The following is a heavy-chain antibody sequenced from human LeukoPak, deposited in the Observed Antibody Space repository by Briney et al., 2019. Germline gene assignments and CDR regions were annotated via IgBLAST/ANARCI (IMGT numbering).Heavy chain of an antibody. Sequence: PSETLSLTCTVSGGSISISSYYWGWIRQPPGKGLEWIGEINHSGSTNYNPSLKSRVTISVDTSKNQFSLKLSSVTAADTAVYYCARVRYSSRRIDYWGQGTLVTVSS. CDR1: GGSISISSYY. J-gene: IGHJ4*02. CDR3: ARVRYSSRRIDY. V-gene: IGHV4-39*07. CDR2: INHSGST. D-gene: IGHD6-13*01.